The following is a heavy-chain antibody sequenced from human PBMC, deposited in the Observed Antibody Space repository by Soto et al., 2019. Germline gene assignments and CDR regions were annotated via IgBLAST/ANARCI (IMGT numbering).Heavy chain of an antibody. J-gene: IGHJ3*01. Sequence: EVQMVESGGGLVKPGGSLRLSCAVSGFSFSEAWMKWVRQAPGKGLEWVGRIKSKAAGGAIDYAAPVKGRFTISRDDSKDTLYLQINGLKTEDTAVYYCTTDGAFGGVVVAFHLWGLGTLLTVSS. CDR2: IKSKAAGGAI. CDR1: GFSFSEAW. V-gene: IGHV3-15*07. CDR3: TTDGAFGGVVVAFHL. D-gene: IGHD3-10*01.